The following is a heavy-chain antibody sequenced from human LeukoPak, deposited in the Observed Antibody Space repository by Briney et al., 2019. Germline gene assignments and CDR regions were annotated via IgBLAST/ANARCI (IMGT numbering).Heavy chain of an antibody. D-gene: IGHD6-13*01. V-gene: IGHV1-18*01. CDR1: GYTFTSYG. CDR2: ISAYNGNT. J-gene: IGHJ4*02. CDR3: ARAGRIEAASTYYFDY. Sequence: ASVKVSCKASGYTFTSYGISWVRQAPGQGLEWMGWISAYNGNTNYAQKLQGRVTMTTDTSTSTAYMELRSLRSEDTAVYYCARAGRIEAASTYYFDYWGQGTLVTVSS.